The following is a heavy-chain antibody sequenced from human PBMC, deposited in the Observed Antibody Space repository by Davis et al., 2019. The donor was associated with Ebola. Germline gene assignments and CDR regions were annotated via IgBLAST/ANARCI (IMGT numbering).Heavy chain of an antibody. Sequence: SETLSLTCAVSDESFSDYIWSWIRQSPGKGLEWIGEINYSGYTDYNASLKSRVTISVDTSKNQFSLKLSSVTAADTAVYYCASPGFDCSGGSCYRWFDPWGQGTLVTVSS. J-gene: IGHJ5*02. V-gene: IGHV4-34*01. D-gene: IGHD2-15*01. CDR2: INYSGYT. CDR3: ASPGFDCSGGSCYRWFDP. CDR1: DESFSDYI.